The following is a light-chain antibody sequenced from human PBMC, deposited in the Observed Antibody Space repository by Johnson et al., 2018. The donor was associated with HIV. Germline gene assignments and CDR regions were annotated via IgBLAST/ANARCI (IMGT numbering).Light chain of an antibody. CDR3: GTWDSSLSANV. V-gene: IGLV1-51*01. J-gene: IGLJ1*01. CDR1: SFNIGNNY. CDR2: DNN. Sequence: QLVLTQPPSVSAAPGQKVTISCSGSSFNIGNNYVSWYQQFPGTAPKLLIYDNNKRPSGIPDRFSGSKSGTSATLGITGLQTGDEADYYCGTWDSSLSANVFGTGTKVTVL.